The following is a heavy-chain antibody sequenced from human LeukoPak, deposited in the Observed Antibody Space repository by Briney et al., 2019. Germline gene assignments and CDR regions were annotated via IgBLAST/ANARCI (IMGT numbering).Heavy chain of an antibody. CDR1: GGSFSGYY. Sequence: SETLSLTCAVYGGSFSGYYWSWIRQPPGKGLEWIGEINHSGSTNYNPSLMSRVTISVDTSKNQFSLKLSSVTAADTAVYYCASRPFIVVAPLDYWGQGTLVTVSS. J-gene: IGHJ4*02. CDR2: INHSGST. V-gene: IGHV4-34*01. CDR3: ASRPFIVVAPLDY. D-gene: IGHD2-2*01.